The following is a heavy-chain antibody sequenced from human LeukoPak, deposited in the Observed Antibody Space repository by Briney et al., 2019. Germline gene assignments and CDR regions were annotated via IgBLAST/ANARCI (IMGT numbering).Heavy chain of an antibody. CDR1: GFTFSNYA. J-gene: IGHJ4*02. Sequence: PGGSLRLSCAASGFTFSNYAMGWVRQAPGKGLEWLSSLTGDGGNTAYADFVKGRFTISRDNSKNTLYMQMNSLRGEDTAIHYCVRGLMWSGWYCDYWGQGTLVTVSS. CDR2: LTGDGGNT. V-gene: IGHV3-23*01. D-gene: IGHD6-19*01. CDR3: VRGLMWSGWYCDY.